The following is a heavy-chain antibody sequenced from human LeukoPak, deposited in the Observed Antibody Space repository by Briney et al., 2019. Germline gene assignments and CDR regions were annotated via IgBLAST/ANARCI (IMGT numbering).Heavy chain of an antibody. J-gene: IGHJ6*03. Sequence: SETLSLTCAVYGGSFSGHYWTWIRQPPGKGLQWIGEVNDRGSTNYNPSLKSRLTISEDKSKKHFSLRLPSVTAADTAVYYCARGVVSGRFGDYYYYMDVWGKGTTVTVSS. CDR2: VNDRGST. V-gene: IGHV4-34*01. D-gene: IGHD3-16*01. CDR3: ARGVVSGRFGDYYYYMDV. CDR1: GGSFSGHY.